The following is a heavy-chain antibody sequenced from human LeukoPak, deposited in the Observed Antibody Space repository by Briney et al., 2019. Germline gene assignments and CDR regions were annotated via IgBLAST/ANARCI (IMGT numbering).Heavy chain of an antibody. CDR2: IFGSGGSP. V-gene: IGHV3-23*01. CDR1: GFTFSTYW. Sequence: PGGSLRLSCAASGFTFSTYWMSWVRQAPGKGLEWVAGIFGSGGSPHYTDSVKGRFTISRDNSKNTVYLQINSLRAEDTAVYYCGKTTAGYSSGQKPAWPVDYWGQGTLVTVSS. CDR3: GKTTAGYSSGQKPAWPVDY. J-gene: IGHJ4*02. D-gene: IGHD6-19*01.